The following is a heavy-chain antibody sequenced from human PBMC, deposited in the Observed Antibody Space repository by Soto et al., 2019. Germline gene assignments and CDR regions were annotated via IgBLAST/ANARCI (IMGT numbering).Heavy chain of an antibody. V-gene: IGHV4-31*03. CDR3: ASQANYSSKARGYYYYYGMDV. CDR1: GGSISSGGYY. D-gene: IGHD6-13*01. J-gene: IGHJ6*02. CDR2: IYYSGST. Sequence: QVQLQESGPGLVKPSQTLSLTCTVSGGSISSGGYYWSWIRQHPGKGLEWIGYIYYSGSTYYNPSLKSRVTISVDTSKNQFSLKLSSVTAADTAVYYCASQANYSSKARGYYYYYGMDVWGQGTTVTVSS.